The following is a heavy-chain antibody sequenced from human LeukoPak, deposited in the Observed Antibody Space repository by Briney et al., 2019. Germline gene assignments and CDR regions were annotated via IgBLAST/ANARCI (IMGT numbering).Heavy chain of an antibody. Sequence: ASVKVSCKASGGTFSSYAISWVRQAPGQGLEWMGGIIPIFGTANYAQKFQGRVTITADESTSTAYMELSSLRSEDTAVYYCARDHCSSTSCYYLTDPPFDPWGQGTLATVSS. D-gene: IGHD2-2*01. CDR3: ARDHCSSTSCYYLTDPPFDP. V-gene: IGHV1-69*01. CDR2: IIPIFGTA. CDR1: GGTFSSYA. J-gene: IGHJ5*02.